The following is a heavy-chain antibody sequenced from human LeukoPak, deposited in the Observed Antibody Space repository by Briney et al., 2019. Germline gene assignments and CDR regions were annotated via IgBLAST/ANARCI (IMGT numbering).Heavy chain of an antibody. Sequence: SVKVSCKASGGTFSSYAISWVRQAPGQGLEWMGGIIPIFGTANYAQKFRGRVTITTDESTSTAYMELSSLRSEDTAVYYCATPGHYYDSSGYLWGQGTLVTVSS. V-gene: IGHV1-69*05. CDR1: GGTFSSYA. CDR3: ATPGHYYDSSGYL. CDR2: IIPIFGTA. D-gene: IGHD3-22*01. J-gene: IGHJ4*02.